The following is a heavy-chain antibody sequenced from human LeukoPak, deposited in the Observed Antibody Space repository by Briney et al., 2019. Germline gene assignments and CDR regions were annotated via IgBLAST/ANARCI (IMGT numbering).Heavy chain of an antibody. Sequence: PGGSLRLSCAASGFTFSSYWMSWVRQAPGKGLEWVANIKQDGSEKYYADSVKGRFTISRDNAKNSLYLQMNSLRAEDTAVYYCARVSTYYYDSSGYFVTMQYYFDYWGQGTLVTVSS. CDR1: GFTFSSYW. CDR3: ARVSTYYYDSSGYFVTMQYYFDY. CDR2: IKQDGSEK. D-gene: IGHD3-22*01. J-gene: IGHJ4*02. V-gene: IGHV3-7*01.